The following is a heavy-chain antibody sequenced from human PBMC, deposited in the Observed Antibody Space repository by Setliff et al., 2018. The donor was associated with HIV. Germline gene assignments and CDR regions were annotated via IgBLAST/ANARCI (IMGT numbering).Heavy chain of an antibody. V-gene: IGHV1-2*02. CDR1: RGTFSSYA. CDR3: ARDRHFSGSFF. CDR2: INPNSGDT. J-gene: IGHJ4*02. D-gene: IGHD1-26*01. Sequence: ASVKVSCKASRGTFSSYAVSWVRQAPGQGLEWMGWINPNSGDTNYAQNFQGRVTMTRDTSISTAYMELRRLRYDDTAVYYCARDRHFSGSFFWGQGTLVTVSS.